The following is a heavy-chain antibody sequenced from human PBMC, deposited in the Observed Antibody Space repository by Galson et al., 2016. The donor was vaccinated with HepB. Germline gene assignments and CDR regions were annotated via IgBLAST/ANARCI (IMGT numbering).Heavy chain of an antibody. J-gene: IGHJ3*01. D-gene: IGHD3-9*01. CDR3: AREGAFTYYDILTGYSPPDAFDV. CDR1: GFTFSSFA. V-gene: IGHV3-23*01. Sequence: SLRLSCAASGFTFSSFAINWVRQAPGKGLEWVSGISGSGGTTHHADSVKGRFTISRDNSKNTLYLQMNSLRAEDTAVYYCAREGAFTYYDILTGYSPPDAFDVWGQGTMVTVSS. CDR2: ISGSGGTT.